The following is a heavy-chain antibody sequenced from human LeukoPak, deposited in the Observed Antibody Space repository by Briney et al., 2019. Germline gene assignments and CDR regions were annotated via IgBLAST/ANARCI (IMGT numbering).Heavy chain of an antibody. D-gene: IGHD2-15*01. CDR3: ARGFCSGGSCYPFYFDY. J-gene: IGHJ4*02. CDR1: GFTVSSNH. V-gene: IGHV3-53*01. CDR2: IYSGGTT. Sequence: GGSLRLSCAASGFTVSSNHMSWVRQAPGKGLEWVSVIYSGGTTYYADSVKGRFTISRDNSKNTLYLQMNSLRVEDTAVYYCARGFCSGGSCYPFYFDYWGQGTLVTVDS.